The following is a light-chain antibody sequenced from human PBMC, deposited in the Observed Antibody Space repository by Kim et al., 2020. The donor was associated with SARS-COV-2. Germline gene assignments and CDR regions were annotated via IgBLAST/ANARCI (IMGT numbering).Light chain of an antibody. CDR2: SNV. CDR3: AAWEDSLDGRV. Sequence: SDAITSSGTSANIGSYAVSWYQQLQGSAAKRLIYSNVQRRTGVPDGHAGSKSGPSASLTISGLESADEADYSCAAWEDSLDGRVFGGGTELTVL. J-gene: IGLJ2*01. V-gene: IGLV1-44*01. CDR1: SANIGSYA.